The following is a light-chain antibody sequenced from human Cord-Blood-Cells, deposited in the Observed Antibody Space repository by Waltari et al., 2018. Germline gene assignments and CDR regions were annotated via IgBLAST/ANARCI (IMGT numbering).Light chain of an antibody. CDR1: QSGLYSSNNKNY. V-gene: IGKV4-1*01. Sequence: DIVMTQSPDSLAVSLGERATINCKCSQSGLYSSNNKNYLAWYQQKPGQPPKLLIYWASTRESGVPDRFSGSASGTDFTLTITSLQAEDVAVYYCQEYYSTPPYSFGQGTKLEIK. J-gene: IGKJ2*03. CDR3: QEYYSTPPYS. CDR2: WAS.